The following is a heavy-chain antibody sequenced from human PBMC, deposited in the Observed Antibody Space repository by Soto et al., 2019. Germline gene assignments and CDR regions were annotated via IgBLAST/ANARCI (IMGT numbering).Heavy chain of an antibody. CDR1: A. J-gene: IGHJ5*02. Sequence: AVSCFLKKKGKGLEWISGISGSGETTYYTDSVKGRFTISRDNSKNTLYLQMNNLRAEDTALYFCSRENGHRRYPNWFDPRGQGTQVSVSS. D-gene: IGHD1-20*01. CDR3: SRENGHRRYPNWFDP. V-gene: IGHV3-23*01. CDR2: ISGSGETT.